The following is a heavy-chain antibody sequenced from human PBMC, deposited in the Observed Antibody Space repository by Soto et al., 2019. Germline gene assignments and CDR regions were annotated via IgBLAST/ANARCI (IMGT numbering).Heavy chain of an antibody. Sequence: SETLSLTCTVSGGSISSYYWSWIRQPPGKGLEWIGYMYFRGSTNYNPSLKSRVTISVDTSEYQFSLKLNSVTAADTAVYYCASMIGDPVLSFDSWGQGTLVTVSS. CDR1: GGSISSYY. D-gene: IGHD3-10*02. CDR3: ASMIGDPVLSFDS. V-gene: IGHV4-59*01. J-gene: IGHJ5*01. CDR2: MYFRGST.